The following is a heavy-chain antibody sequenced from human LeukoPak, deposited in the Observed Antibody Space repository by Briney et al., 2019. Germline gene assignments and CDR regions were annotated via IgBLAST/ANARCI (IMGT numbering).Heavy chain of an antibody. CDR3: ARRPHSSGWYF. V-gene: IGHV4-39*01. D-gene: IGHD6-19*01. CDR2: IYSSGST. CDR1: GGSISSSYYY. J-gene: IGHJ4*02. Sequence: SETLSLTCTVSGGSISSSYYYWGWIRQPPGKGLEWIGSIYSSGSTYYNPSLKSRVTISVDTSKNQFSLKLTSVTAADTAVYYCARRPHSSGWYFRGQGTLVTVSS.